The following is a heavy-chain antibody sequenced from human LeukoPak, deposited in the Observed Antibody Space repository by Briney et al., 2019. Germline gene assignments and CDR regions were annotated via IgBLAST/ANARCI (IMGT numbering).Heavy chain of an antibody. D-gene: IGHD3-22*01. CDR1: GFTFSSYA. Sequence: GGSLRLSCAASGFTFSSYAMHWVRQAPGKGLEWVAVISYDGSNKYYADSVKGRFTISRDNSKNTLYLQMNSLRAEDTAVYYCARDPNYYDSSGSLDYWGQGTLVTVSS. V-gene: IGHV3-30-3*01. CDR2: ISYDGSNK. CDR3: ARDPNYYDSSGSLDY. J-gene: IGHJ4*02.